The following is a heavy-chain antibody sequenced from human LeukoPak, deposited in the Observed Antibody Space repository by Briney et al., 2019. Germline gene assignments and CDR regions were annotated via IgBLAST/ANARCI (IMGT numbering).Heavy chain of an antibody. Sequence: PGGSLRLSCAASGFTFDDYGMSWVRQAPGKGLEWVSGINWNGGSTVYADSVKGRFTISRDNAKNSLSLQINSLRAEDTALYYWARDQSAGYSSNDFDYWGQGTLVTVSS. V-gene: IGHV3-20*04. CDR1: GFTFDDYG. D-gene: IGHD6-13*01. CDR2: INWNGGST. J-gene: IGHJ4*02. CDR3: ARDQSAGYSSNDFDY.